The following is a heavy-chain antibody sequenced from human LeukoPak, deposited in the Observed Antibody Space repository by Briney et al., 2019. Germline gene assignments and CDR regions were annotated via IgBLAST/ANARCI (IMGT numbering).Heavy chain of an antibody. V-gene: IGHV3-30*18. Sequence: GGSLRLSCAASGFTFSTYGMHWVRQAPGKGLEWVAVISYDGSYKYYGDSVKGRFTIPRDNSKNTLYLQMNSLRAEDTAVYYCAKDRDYGDLGWFDPWGQGTLVTVSS. J-gene: IGHJ5*02. D-gene: IGHD4-17*01. CDR3: AKDRDYGDLGWFDP. CDR1: GFTFSTYG. CDR2: ISYDGSYK.